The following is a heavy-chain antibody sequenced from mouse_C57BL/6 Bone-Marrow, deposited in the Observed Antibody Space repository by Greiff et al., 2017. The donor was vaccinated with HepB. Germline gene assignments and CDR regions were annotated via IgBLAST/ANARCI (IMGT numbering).Heavy chain of an antibody. CDR1: GFTFSDYY. V-gene: IGHV5-4*02. CDR3: ARAGGYPQAWFAY. CDR2: ISDGGSYT. Sequence: EVKLVESGGGLVKPGGSLKLSCAASGFTFSDYYMYWVRQTPEKRLEWVATISDGGSYTYYPDSVKGRFTITRDNAKNNLYLQMSSLKSEDTAMHYCARAGGYPQAWFAYWGQGTLVTVSA. J-gene: IGHJ3*01.